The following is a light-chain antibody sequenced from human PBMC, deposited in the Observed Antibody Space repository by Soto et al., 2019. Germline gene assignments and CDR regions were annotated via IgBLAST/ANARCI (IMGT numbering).Light chain of an antibody. J-gene: IGLJ2*01. CDR2: GNI. V-gene: IGLV1-40*01. Sequence: QSALTQPPSVSGAPGQRVTISCTGSSSNIGAGYDVHWYQQLPGTAPKILIYGNINRPSGVPDRFSGSKSGTSASLAITGLQAEDEADYYCQSYDSSLSVVFGGGTKLTVL. CDR1: SSNIGAGYD. CDR3: QSYDSSLSVV.